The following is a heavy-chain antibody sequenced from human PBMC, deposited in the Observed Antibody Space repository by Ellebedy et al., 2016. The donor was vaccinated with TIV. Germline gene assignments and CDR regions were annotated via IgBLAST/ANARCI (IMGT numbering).Heavy chain of an antibody. CDR3: ARVRIAARSGYFDL. D-gene: IGHD6-6*01. V-gene: IGHV3-23*01. CDR2: ISGRVDGT. Sequence: ESLKISCAASGFSFSSYAMTWVRQAPGKGLECVASISGRVDGTYYADSVNGRFTISRDNSKNTLYLEMNSMRADDTALYYCARVRIAARSGYFDLWGPGTLVTVSS. CDR1: GFSFSSYA. J-gene: IGHJ2*01.